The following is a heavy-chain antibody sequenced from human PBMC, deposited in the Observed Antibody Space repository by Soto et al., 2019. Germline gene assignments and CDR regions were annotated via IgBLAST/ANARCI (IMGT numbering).Heavy chain of an antibody. CDR1: GYSFTSYW. Sequence: GESLKISCKCSGYSFTSYWISWVRQMPGKGLEWMGRIAPSDSYTNYSPSFQGHVTISADKSISTAYLQWSSLKASDTAMYYCARRLADYYYYGMDVWGQGTTVTVSS. CDR3: ARRLADYYYYGMDV. CDR2: IAPSDSYT. V-gene: IGHV5-10-1*01. J-gene: IGHJ6*02.